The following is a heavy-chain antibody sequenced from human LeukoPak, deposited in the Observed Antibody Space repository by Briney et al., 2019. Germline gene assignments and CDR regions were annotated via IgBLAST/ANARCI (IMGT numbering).Heavy chain of an antibody. Sequence: GGSLRLSCAASGFTFSSYGMHWVRQAPGKGREWVAVISYDGSNKYYADSVKGRFTISRDNAKNSLYLQMNSLRAEDTAVYYCARIGPGDSGSYYVPHYYYYMDVWGKGTTVTISS. V-gene: IGHV3-30*03. CDR1: GFTFSSYG. CDR2: ISYDGSNK. D-gene: IGHD3-10*01. J-gene: IGHJ6*03. CDR3: ARIGPGDSGSYYVPHYYYYMDV.